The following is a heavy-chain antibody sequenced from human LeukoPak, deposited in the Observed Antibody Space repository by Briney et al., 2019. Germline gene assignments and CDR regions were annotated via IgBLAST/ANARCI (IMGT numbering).Heavy chain of an antibody. J-gene: IGHJ4*02. V-gene: IGHV4-59*12. CDR2: IYSSGST. CDR3: ARDLGFWSGPDY. CDR1: GGSISSNY. D-gene: IGHD3-3*01. Sequence: SETLSLTCTVSGGSISSNYWSWIRQPPGKGLEWIGHIYSSGSTNYNPSLKSRVTMSVDTSKNQFSLRLSSVTAADTAVYYCARDLGFWSGPDYWGQGTLVTVSS.